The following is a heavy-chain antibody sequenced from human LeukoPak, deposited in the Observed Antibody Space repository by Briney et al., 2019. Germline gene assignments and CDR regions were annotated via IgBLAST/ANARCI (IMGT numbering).Heavy chain of an antibody. V-gene: IGHV4-59*01. CDR2: IYYSAST. Sequence: SATLSLTCTVSGPSISSYYWSSIRQPPGKGLGWIGYIYYSASTNYNPSLKSRVTISVDTSKNPFSLKLSSVTAADTAVYYCARARLHYDFWSGSLDYWGQGTLVTVSS. CDR1: GPSISSYY. J-gene: IGHJ4*02. CDR3: ARARLHYDFWSGSLDY. D-gene: IGHD3-3*01.